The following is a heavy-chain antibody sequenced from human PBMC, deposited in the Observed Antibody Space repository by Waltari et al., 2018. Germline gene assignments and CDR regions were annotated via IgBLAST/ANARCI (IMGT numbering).Heavy chain of an antibody. J-gene: IGHJ1*01. V-gene: IGHV4-59*01. Sequence: QVQLQESGPGLVKPSETLSLTCTVSGGSISSYYWSWIRQPPGKGLEWIGYIYYSGRAHYNPSLKSRVTISVDTSKNQFSLKLSSVTAADTAVYCCARAGVEGQYFQHWGQGTLVTVSS. CDR2: IYYSGRA. D-gene: IGHD2-15*01. CDR3: ARAGVEGQYFQH. CDR1: GGSISSYY.